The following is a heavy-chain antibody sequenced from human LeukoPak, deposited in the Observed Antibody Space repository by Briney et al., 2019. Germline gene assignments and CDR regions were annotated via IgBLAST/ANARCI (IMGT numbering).Heavy chain of an antibody. V-gene: IGHV3-7*01. J-gene: IGHJ4*02. Sequence: GGSLRLSCAASGFPFNVQTMRCVRHAPGKGLDWVAKMKEDGNEIYYVDSVKGRFTISRDNPRNSLYLQMNSLRAEDTAVYYCARGGATGGRFENWGQGTLVTVSS. D-gene: IGHD1-26*01. CDR1: GFPFNVQT. CDR3: ARGGATGGRFEN. CDR2: MKEDGNEI.